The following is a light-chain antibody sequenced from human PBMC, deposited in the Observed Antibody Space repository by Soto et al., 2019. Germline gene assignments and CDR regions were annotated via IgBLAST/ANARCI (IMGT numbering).Light chain of an antibody. V-gene: IGLV2-14*03. Sequence: QSVLTQPASVSGSPGQSITISCTGTSSDVRGYDHVSWYQQHPGKAPKLIIYDVNIRPSGVSNRFSGSKSGNTASLAVSGLQAEDEADYYCSSYTSRDTLVFGGGTKLTVL. J-gene: IGLJ3*02. CDR3: SSYTSRDTLV. CDR1: SSDVRGYDH. CDR2: DVN.